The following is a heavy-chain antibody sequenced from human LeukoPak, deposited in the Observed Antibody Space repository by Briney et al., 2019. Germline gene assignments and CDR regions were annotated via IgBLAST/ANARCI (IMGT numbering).Heavy chain of an antibody. CDR1: GGTFSSYA. Sequence: SVKVSCKASGGTFSSYAISWVRQAPGQGLGRMGGIIPIFGTANYAQKFQSRVTITADESTSTAYMELSSVRSEDTAVYYCARALGYCSCTSCIVYWGQGTLVTVSS. CDR2: IIPIFGTA. V-gene: IGHV1-69*13. J-gene: IGHJ4*02. D-gene: IGHD2-2*01. CDR3: ARALGYCSCTSCIVY.